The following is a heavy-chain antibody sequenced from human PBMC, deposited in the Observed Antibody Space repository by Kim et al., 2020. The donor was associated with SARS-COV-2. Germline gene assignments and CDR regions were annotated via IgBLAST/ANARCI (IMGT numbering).Heavy chain of an antibody. J-gene: IGHJ6*01. D-gene: IGHD5-12*01. CDR2: IYYSEST. Sequence: SETLSLTCTVSGGSISSSSYYWGWIRQPPGKGLEWIGSIYYSESTYSNPSRKSRVTISVDTSKNQFSLKLSSVTAADTAVYYCARHHTTMAYKYYHYVMDVGGQGTSVTVSS. CDR3: ARHHTTMAYKYYHYVMDV. V-gene: IGHV4-39*01. CDR1: GGSISSSSYY.